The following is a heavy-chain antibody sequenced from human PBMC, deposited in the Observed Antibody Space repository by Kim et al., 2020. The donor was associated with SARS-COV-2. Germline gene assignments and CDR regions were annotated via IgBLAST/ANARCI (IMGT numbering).Heavy chain of an antibody. V-gene: IGHV3-74*01. D-gene: IGHD4-17*01. Sequence: ADSVKGRFTISRANAKNTLYLQMNSLRAEDTAVYYCARENGDYYYGMDVWGQGTTVTVSS. CDR3: ARENGDYYYGMDV. J-gene: IGHJ6*02.